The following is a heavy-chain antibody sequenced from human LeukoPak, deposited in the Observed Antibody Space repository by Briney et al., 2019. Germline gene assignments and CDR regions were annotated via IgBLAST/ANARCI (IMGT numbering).Heavy chain of an antibody. V-gene: IGHV3-23*01. D-gene: IGHD3-22*01. CDR2: ISGSGDNT. Sequence: GGSLRLSCAASGFTFSSYAMSWVRQVPGKGLEWVSGISGSGDNTYYADSVKGRFTISRDNSKNTLYVQVNSLGTEDTAAYYCAKGSYYDSSGSFYFDYWGQGTLVTVSS. CDR3: AKGSYYDSSGSFYFDY. CDR1: GFTFSSYA. J-gene: IGHJ4*02.